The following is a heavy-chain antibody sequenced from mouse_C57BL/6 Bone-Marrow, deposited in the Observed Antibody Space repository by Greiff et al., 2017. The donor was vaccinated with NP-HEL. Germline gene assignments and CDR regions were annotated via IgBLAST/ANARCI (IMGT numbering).Heavy chain of an antibody. CDR1: GFNIKDDY. CDR2: IDPENGDT. D-gene: IGHD1-1*01. V-gene: IGHV14-4*01. CDR3: TTFGYYGSSYDFDY. J-gene: IGHJ2*01. Sequence: EVQRVESGAELVRPGASVKLSCTASGFNIKDDYMHWVKQRPEQGLEWIGWIDPENGDTEYASKFQGKATITADTSSNTAYLQLSSLTSEDTAVYYCTTFGYYGSSYDFDYWGQGTTLTVSS.